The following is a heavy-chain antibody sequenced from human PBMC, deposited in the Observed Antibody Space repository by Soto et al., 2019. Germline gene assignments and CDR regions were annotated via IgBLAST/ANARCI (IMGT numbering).Heavy chain of an antibody. CDR2: INHSGST. CDR3: ARGDFAWEPSTDY. J-gene: IGHJ4*02. Sequence: SETLSLTCAVYGGSLSGYYWSWSRQPPGKGLEWIGEINHSGSTNYSPSLKSRVTILVDTSKNQFSLQLSSVTAADTAMYYCARGDFAWEPSTDYWGQGTLVTVSS. V-gene: IGHV4-34*01. D-gene: IGHD3-3*01. CDR1: GGSLSGYY.